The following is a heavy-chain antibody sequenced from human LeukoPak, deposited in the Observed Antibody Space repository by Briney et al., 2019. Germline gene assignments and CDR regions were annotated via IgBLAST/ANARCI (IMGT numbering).Heavy chain of an antibody. Sequence: ASVKVSCKASGYTFTGYYMHWVRQAPGQGLEWMGWINPNSGGTNYAQKFQGRVTMTRDTSISTAYMELSRLRSDDTAVYYCARGVFAPNNYCYYYYMDVWGKGTTVTVSS. D-gene: IGHD2-8*01. J-gene: IGHJ6*03. V-gene: IGHV1-2*02. CDR1: GYTFTGYY. CDR2: INPNSGGT. CDR3: ARGVFAPNNYCYYYYMDV.